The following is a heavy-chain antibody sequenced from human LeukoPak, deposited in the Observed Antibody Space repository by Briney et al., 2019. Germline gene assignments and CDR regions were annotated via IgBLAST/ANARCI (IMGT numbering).Heavy chain of an antibody. CDR3: ARDMGYYDSSGYYSPFDY. CDR1: GFTFSSYA. J-gene: IGHJ4*02. V-gene: IGHV3-30-3*01. CDR2: ISYDGSNK. D-gene: IGHD3-22*01. Sequence: GGSLRLSCAASGFTFSSYAMHWVRQAPGKGLEWVAVISYDGSNKYYADSVKGRFTISRDNSKNTLYLQMNSLRAEDTAVYYCARDMGYYDSSGYYSPFDYWGQGTLVTVSS.